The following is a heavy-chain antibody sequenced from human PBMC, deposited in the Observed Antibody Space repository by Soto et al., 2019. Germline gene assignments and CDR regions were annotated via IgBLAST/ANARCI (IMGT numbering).Heavy chain of an antibody. CDR3: ASNIVVVPAAWYGMDV. V-gene: IGHV1-69*13. CDR2: IIPIFGTA. J-gene: IGHJ6*02. D-gene: IGHD2-2*01. CDR1: GGTFSNYA. Sequence: SVKVSCKASGGTFSNYAISWVRQAPGQGPEWMGGIIPIFGTANYAQKFQGRVTITADESTSTAYMELSSLRSEDTAVYYCASNIVVVPAAWYGMDVWGQGTTVTVSS.